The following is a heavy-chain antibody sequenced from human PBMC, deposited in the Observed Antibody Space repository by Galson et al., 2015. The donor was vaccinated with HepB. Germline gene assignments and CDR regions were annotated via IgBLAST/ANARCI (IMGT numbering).Heavy chain of an antibody. CDR2: INPLGGST. V-gene: IGHV1-46*03. CDR3: AVVVFGYFDY. D-gene: IGHD3-22*01. J-gene: IGHJ4*02. Sequence: GLEWIGLINPLGGSTVYADQFQDRVTMTSDTSTDTAYLELNRLRLDDTAIYYCAVVVFGYFDYWGQGTLVTVSS.